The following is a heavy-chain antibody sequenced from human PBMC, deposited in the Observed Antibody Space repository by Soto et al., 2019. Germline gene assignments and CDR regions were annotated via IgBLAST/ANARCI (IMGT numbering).Heavy chain of an antibody. CDR1: GGTLSNHT. V-gene: IGHV1-69*08. D-gene: IGHD6-13*01. J-gene: IGHJ5*02. CDR2: IIPLLGIA. Sequence: QVQLVQSGAEVKKPGSSVKVSCEASGGTLSNHTISWVRQAPGQGLEWMGRIIPLLGIARYAQKFEGRLTINADNFTNAAYMELSSLRSADTAIYYCARDQYLGTSRWSSWFDPWGQGTLVTVSS. CDR3: ARDQYLGTSRWSSWFDP.